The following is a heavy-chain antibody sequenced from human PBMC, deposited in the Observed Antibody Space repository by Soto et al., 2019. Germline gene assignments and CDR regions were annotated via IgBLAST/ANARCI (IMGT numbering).Heavy chain of an antibody. V-gene: IGHV1-2*02. CDR2: INPNTGGT. CDR3: AKRSTRAYSAYDLAY. J-gene: IGHJ4*02. D-gene: IGHD5-12*01. Sequence: ASVKVSCKASGYTFTAYWIHWVRQTPGQGLEWMGYINPNTGGTNYAQNFQGSVTMTRDTSINTAYMELSGLRYDDTAIYYCAKRSTRAYSAYDLAYWGQGTLVTVS. CDR1: GYTFTAYW.